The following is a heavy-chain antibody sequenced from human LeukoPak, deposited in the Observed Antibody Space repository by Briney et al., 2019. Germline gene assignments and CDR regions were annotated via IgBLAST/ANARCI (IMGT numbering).Heavy chain of an antibody. V-gene: IGHV4-39*01. CDR2: IYYSGST. Sequence: SETLSLTCTVSGGSISSSSYSWGWIRQPPGKGLEWIGSIYYSGSTYYNPSLKSRVTISVDTSKNQFSLKLSSVTAADTAVYYCARHAHTKPAENWGQGTLVTVSS. CDR1: GGSISSSSYS. D-gene: IGHD3-3*01. CDR3: ARHAHTKPAEN. J-gene: IGHJ4*02.